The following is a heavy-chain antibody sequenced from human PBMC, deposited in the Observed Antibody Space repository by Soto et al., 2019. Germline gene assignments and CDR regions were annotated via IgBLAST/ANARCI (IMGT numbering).Heavy chain of an antibody. CDR1: GFISRSYW. V-gene: IGHV3-74*01. Sequence: GGSLRLSCAASGFISRSYWMHWVRQVPGKGLVWVSRINGDGRSTSYADSVKGRFTISRDNAKNTLYLQMNSLRADDTAVYYCARAQYLADDAFDIWGQGARVTVS. CDR2: INGDGRST. D-gene: IGHD2-2*01. CDR3: ARAQYLADDAFDI. J-gene: IGHJ3*02.